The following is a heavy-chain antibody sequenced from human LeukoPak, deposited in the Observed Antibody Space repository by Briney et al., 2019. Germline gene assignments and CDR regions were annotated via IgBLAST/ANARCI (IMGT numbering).Heavy chain of an antibody. Sequence: ASVKVSCKASGYTFTSYYMHWVRQAPGQGLEWMGIINPSGGSTSYAQKFQGRVTMTRDMSTSTVYMELSSLRSEDTAVYYCATLEIATTPDGHNWFDPWGQGTLVTVSS. V-gene: IGHV1-46*01. D-gene: IGHD5-24*01. CDR3: ATLEIATTPDGHNWFDP. CDR1: GYTFTSYY. CDR2: INPSGGST. J-gene: IGHJ5*02.